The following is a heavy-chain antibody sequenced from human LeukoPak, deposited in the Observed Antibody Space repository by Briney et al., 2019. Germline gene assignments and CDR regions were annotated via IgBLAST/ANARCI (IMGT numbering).Heavy chain of an antibody. CDR2: LSGRGANT. D-gene: IGHD1-7*01. Sequence: PGGSLRLSCVVSGFTFNNYAMSWVRQAPGKGLEWVSALSGRGANTYYADSVRGRFTISRDNSRNTLYLQMDNLRAEDTAVYYCARMNYVSSGWGAPFDYWGQGTLVTVSS. CDR1: GFTFNNYA. J-gene: IGHJ4*02. CDR3: ARMNYVSSGWGAPFDY. V-gene: IGHV3-23*01.